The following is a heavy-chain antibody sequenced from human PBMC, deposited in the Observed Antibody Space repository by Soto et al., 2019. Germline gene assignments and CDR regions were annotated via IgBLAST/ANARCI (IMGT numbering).Heavy chain of an antibody. V-gene: IGHV3-15*07. D-gene: IGHD5-18*01. J-gene: IGHJ4*02. CDR1: GFTFSNAW. Sequence: EVQLVESGGGLVKPGGSLRLSCAASGFTFSNAWMNWVRQAPGKGLEWVGRIKSKTDGGTTDYAAPVKGRFTISRDDSKNTLYLQMNSLKTEDTAMYYCTTGLYSYGPAAGYWGQGTLVTVSS. CDR2: IKSKTDGGTT. CDR3: TTGLYSYGPAAGY.